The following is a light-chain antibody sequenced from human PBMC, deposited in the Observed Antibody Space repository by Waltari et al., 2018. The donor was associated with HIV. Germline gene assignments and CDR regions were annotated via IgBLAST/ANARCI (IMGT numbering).Light chain of an antibody. CDR3: QVWDESNEQVV. Sequence: YVLTQPPSVSVAPGQTARITCGGDNVAGRKVNWEQRGPGQGPALVVFDDSDRPSGIPERFSGSISGNTATLIISRVEDGDEADYYCQVWDESNEQVVFGGGPRLTVL. CDR2: DDS. V-gene: IGLV3-21*02. J-gene: IGLJ2*01. CDR1: NVAGRK.